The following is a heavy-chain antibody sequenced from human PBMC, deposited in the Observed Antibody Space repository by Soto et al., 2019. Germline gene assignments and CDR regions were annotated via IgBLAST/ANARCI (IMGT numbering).Heavy chain of an antibody. D-gene: IGHD4-17*01. CDR2: IYTDGGA. J-gene: IGHJ6*02. Sequence: EVQLVQSGGGLIQPGGSLRLSCAASGFTVSSSYMSWVRQPPGKGLEWVSFIYTDGGASYTDSAKGRFTTSSDNSNTVYLQMDSLRVEDTAVYYCARDPVTSTDYGMDVWGQGTTVTVSS. CDR1: GFTVSSSY. CDR3: ARDPVTSTDYGMDV. V-gene: IGHV3-53*01.